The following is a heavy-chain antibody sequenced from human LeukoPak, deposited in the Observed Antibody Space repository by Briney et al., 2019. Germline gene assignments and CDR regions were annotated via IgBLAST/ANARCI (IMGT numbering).Heavy chain of an antibody. CDR2: IYSGGGT. V-gene: IGHV3-66*01. J-gene: IGHJ4*02. Sequence: GGSLRLSCAASGFSVISNYMNWVRQAPGKGLEWVSVIYSGGGTYYADSVKGRFTISRDNSKNTLYLQMSSLRPEDTAVYYCARVGAAAVFGVAISPPDYWGQGTPVTVSS. D-gene: IGHD3-3*01. CDR3: ARVGAAAVFGVAISPPDY. CDR1: GFSVISNY.